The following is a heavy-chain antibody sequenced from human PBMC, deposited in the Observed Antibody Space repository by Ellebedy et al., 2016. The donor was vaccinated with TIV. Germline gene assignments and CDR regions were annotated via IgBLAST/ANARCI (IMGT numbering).Heavy chain of an antibody. V-gene: IGHV3-30*03. J-gene: IGHJ6*02. CDR2: TSYDGSQK. Sequence: PGGSLRLSCAASGFTFSTSGMHWVRQAPGKGLEWVAVTSYDGSQKYYADSVKGRFTISRDNSKNTVFLQMNSLRAEDTSVYYCARDVGGIYYYGMDVWGQGTTVTVSS. CDR3: ARDVGGIYYYGMDV. CDR1: GFTFSTSG. D-gene: IGHD1-26*01.